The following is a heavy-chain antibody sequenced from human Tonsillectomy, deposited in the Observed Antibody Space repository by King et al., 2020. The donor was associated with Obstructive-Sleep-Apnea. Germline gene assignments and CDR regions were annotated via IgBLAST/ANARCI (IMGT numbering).Heavy chain of an antibody. J-gene: IGHJ4*02. CDR2: IRYVGSNK. V-gene: IGHV3-30*02. CDR3: AKDSSYCGGDCYSGVDY. CDR1: GFTFSSYG. Sequence: VQLVESGGGVVQPGGSLRLSCVASGFTFSSYGMQGVRQAPGRGLGWVAFIRYVGSNKYYSDSVKGRFTISRDNSKNKLHLQMNSLRDEDTAMYYCAKDSSYCGGDCYSGVDYWGQGTLVTVSS. D-gene: IGHD2-21*01.